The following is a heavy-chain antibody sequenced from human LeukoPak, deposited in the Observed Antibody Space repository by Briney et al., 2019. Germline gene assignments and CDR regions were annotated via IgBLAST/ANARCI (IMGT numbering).Heavy chain of an antibody. Sequence: GGSLRLSCAASGFTFSSYAMSWVRQAPGKGLEWVSAISGSGGSPYYADSVKGRFTISRDNCENPLFLQSNSLRAEDTAVYYCAKETYYYDSSGYLFDYWGQGTLVTVSS. D-gene: IGHD3-22*01. CDR1: GFTFSSYA. CDR3: AKETYYYDSSGYLFDY. V-gene: IGHV3-23*01. J-gene: IGHJ4*02. CDR2: ISGSGGSP.